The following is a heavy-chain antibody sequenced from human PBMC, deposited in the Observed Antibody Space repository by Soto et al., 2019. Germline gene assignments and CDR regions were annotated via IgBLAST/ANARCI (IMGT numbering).Heavy chain of an antibody. Sequence: QVQLVESGGGVVQPGRSLRLSCAASGFTFDSYAMHWVRQAPGKGLEWVAAILHDGSNKYYADSVKGRFTVARDNSKNTLYLQINSLRAEDTAVYYCARGGVRKGPWGQGTLVTVSS. CDR1: GFTFDSYA. CDR2: ILHDGSNK. D-gene: IGHD2-21*01. J-gene: IGHJ5*02. V-gene: IGHV3-30*01. CDR3: ARGGVRKGP.